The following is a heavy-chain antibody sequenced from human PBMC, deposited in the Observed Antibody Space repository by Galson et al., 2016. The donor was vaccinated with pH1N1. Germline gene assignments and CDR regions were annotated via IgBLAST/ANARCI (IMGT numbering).Heavy chain of an antibody. CDR2: VYYSGST. CDR3: ARQRAAAGTLYFDY. CDR1: GGSISSGGYY. V-gene: IGHV4-31*03. Sequence: LSLTCTVSGGSISSGGYYWSWIRQHPGKGLEWIGYVYYSGSTYYNPSLKSRVTISVDTSKNQFSLKLSSVTAADTAVYYCARQRAAAGTLYFDYWGQGTLVTVSS. J-gene: IGHJ4*02. D-gene: IGHD6-13*01.